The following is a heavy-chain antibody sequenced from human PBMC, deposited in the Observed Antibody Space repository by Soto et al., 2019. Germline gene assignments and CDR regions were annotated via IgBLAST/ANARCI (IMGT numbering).Heavy chain of an antibody. CDR3: ARYYDRSGYSQRKDAFDI. V-gene: IGHV1-18*01. J-gene: IGHJ3*02. Sequence: GASVKVCCKASGYTFTSYGISWVRQAPGQGHERMGWISAYNGNTHYAQKLQGRVTMTTDTSTSTAYMELRSLRSDDTAVYYCARYYDRSGYSQRKDAFDIWCQGTMVTVSS. CDR1: GYTFTSYG. CDR2: ISAYNGNT. D-gene: IGHD3-22*01.